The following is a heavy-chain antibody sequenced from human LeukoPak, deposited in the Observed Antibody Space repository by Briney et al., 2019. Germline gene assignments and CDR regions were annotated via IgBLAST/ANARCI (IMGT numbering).Heavy chain of an antibody. Sequence: PGGSLRLSCAASGFTFSSYRMTWVRQAPGKGLEWVSSISSSSSYIYYADSVKGRFTISRDNAKNSLYLQMNSLRAEDTAVYYCARQGSGSGSYYDYWGQGTLVTVSS. CDR1: GFTFSSYR. V-gene: IGHV3-21*01. CDR2: ISSSSSYI. D-gene: IGHD3-10*01. J-gene: IGHJ4*02. CDR3: ARQGSGSGSYYDY.